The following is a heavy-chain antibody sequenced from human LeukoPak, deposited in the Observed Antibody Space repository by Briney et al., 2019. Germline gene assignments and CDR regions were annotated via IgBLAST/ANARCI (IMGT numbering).Heavy chain of an antibody. D-gene: IGHD6-13*01. CDR2: TYYRSKWYN. CDR3: ARDSSSSWYEPTGIDY. Sequence: SQTLSLTCVISGDSVSSNSAAWNWIRQSPSRGLQWLGRTYYRSKWYNDYAVSVRSRITINPDTSKNQFSLQLNSVTPEDTAVYYCARDSSSSWYEPTGIDYWGQGTLVTVSS. J-gene: IGHJ4*02. V-gene: IGHV6-1*01. CDR1: GDSVSSNSAA.